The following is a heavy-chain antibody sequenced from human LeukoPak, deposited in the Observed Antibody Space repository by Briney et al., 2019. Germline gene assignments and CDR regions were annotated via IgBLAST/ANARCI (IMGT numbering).Heavy chain of an antibody. V-gene: IGHV1-3*01. CDR1: GYTFTSYA. CDR3: ARGRDSSSWYVDYYYYGMDV. CDR2: INAGNGNT. J-gene: IGHJ6*02. Sequence: ASVTVSCTASGYTFTSYAMHWVRQAPGQRLEWMGWINAGNGNTKYSQKFQGRVTITRDTSASTAYMELSSLRSEDTAVYYCARGRDSSSWYVDYYYYGMDVWDQGTTVTVSS. D-gene: IGHD6-13*01.